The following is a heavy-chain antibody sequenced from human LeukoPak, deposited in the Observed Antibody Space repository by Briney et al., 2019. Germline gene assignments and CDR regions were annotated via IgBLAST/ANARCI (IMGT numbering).Heavy chain of an antibody. J-gene: IGHJ4*02. D-gene: IGHD2-2*01. V-gene: IGHV3-23*01. CDR2: ISGSGGST. Sequence: GGSLRLSCAASGFAFSSYAMSWVRQAPGKGLEWVSAISGSGGSTYYADSVKGRSTISRDNSKNTLYLQMNSLRAEDSAVYYCAKDRVVVVPAALLFDYWGQGTLVTVSS. CDR1: GFAFSSYA. CDR3: AKDRVVVVPAALLFDY.